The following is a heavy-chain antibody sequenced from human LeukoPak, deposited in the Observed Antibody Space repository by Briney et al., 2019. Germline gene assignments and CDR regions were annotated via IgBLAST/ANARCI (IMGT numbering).Heavy chain of an antibody. V-gene: IGHV1-2*02. CDR1: GYTFTGYY. Sequence: ASVKVSCKASGYTFTGYYMHWVRQAPGQGLEWMGWINPNSGGTNYAQKFQGRVTMTRDTSISTAYMELSRLRSDDTAVYYCARVRNYYDSSGYYLWGQGTLVTVSS. CDR2: INPNSGGT. J-gene: IGHJ4*02. D-gene: IGHD3-22*01. CDR3: ARVRNYYDSSGYYL.